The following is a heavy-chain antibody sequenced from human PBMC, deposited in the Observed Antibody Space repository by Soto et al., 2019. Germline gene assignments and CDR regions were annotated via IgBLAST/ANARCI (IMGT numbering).Heavy chain of an antibody. CDR2: IIPILGIA. CDR1: GGTFSSYT. D-gene: IGHD3-10*01. Sequence: QVQLVQSGAEVKKPGSSVKVSCKASGGTFSSYTISWGRQAPGQGLEWMGRIIPILGIANYAQKFQGRVTITADKSTSTAYMELSSLRSEDTAVDYCARDRGYYYVSDFDYWGQGTLVTVSS. J-gene: IGHJ4*02. V-gene: IGHV1-69*08. CDR3: ARDRGYYYVSDFDY.